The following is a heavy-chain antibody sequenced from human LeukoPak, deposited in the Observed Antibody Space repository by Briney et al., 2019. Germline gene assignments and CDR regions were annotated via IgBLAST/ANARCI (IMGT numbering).Heavy chain of an antibody. V-gene: IGHV3-23*01. CDR2: ISGSGGST. J-gene: IGHJ4*02. Sequence: GGSLRLSCAASGFTFSSYAMSWVRQAPGKGLEWVSAISGSGGSTHYADSVKGRFTISRDNSKNTLYLQMNSLRAEDTAVYYCAKDRLGIAVAGGDDYWGQGTLVTVSS. D-gene: IGHD6-19*01. CDR3: AKDRLGIAVAGGDDY. CDR1: GFTFSSYA.